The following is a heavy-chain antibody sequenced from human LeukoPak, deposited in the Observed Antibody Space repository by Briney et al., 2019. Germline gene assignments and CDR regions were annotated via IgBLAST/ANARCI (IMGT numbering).Heavy chain of an antibody. J-gene: IGHJ5*02. CDR3: ARGKGWFDR. V-gene: IGHV3-7*01. CDR2: IKQDGREK. CDR1: GFTYGAYW. Sequence: GGSLRLSCAASGFTYGAYWMTWVRQAPGKGLEWVANIKQDGREKYYVDSVKGRFTISRDNAKNALYMQMHSLRAEDTAVYYCARGKGWFDRWGQGTLVTVSS.